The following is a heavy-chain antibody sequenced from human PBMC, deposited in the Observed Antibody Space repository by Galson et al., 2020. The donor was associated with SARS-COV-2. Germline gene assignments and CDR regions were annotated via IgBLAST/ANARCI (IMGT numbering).Heavy chain of an antibody. CDR2: ISSGSSHT. V-gene: IGHV3-21*01. D-gene: IGHD6-13*01. Sequence: GESLKISCAASGFTFRDYNMHWVRQAPGQGLEWVSSISSGSSHTYYPDSVKGRFTISKDNAKNSLHLQMNSLRADDTAVYYCTGSSSRYLTMNYWGQGTLVTVSS. J-gene: IGHJ4*02. CDR1: GFTFRDYN. CDR3: TGSSSRYLTMNY.